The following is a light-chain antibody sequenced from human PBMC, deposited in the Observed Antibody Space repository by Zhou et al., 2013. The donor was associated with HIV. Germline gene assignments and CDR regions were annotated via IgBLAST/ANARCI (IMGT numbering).Light chain of an antibody. J-gene: IGKJ1*01. CDR3: LQHNSFPQT. CDR1: QSIRSW. V-gene: IGKV1-5*03. CDR2: KAS. Sequence: DIQMTQSPSTLSASVGDRVTITCRASQSIRSWLAWYQQIPGKAPKVLIYKASTLESGVPSRFSGSGSGTEFTLTISSLQLEDFATYYCLQHNSFPQTFGQGTKVEIK.